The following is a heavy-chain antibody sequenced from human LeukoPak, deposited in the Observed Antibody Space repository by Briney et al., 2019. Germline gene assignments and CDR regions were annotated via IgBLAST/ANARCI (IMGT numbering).Heavy chain of an antibody. J-gene: IGHJ4*02. CDR1: GFTFRDFG. CDR2: IWNDGSNK. Sequence: GGSLRLSCEASGFTFRDFGFHWVRQAPGKGLEWVAVIWNDGSNKYYADSVKGRFTFSRDDSKNTLYLQMNSLRAEDTAVYYCRVVITTTDYWGQGTLVTVSS. D-gene: IGHD3-22*01. CDR3: RVVITTTDY. V-gene: IGHV3-33*01.